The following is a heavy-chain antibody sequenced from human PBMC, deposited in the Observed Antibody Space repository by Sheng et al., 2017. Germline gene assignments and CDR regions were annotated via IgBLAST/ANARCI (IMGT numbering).Heavy chain of an antibody. CDR2: INHSGNT. CDR1: GGSFSGYY. J-gene: IGHJ4*02. V-gene: IGHV4-34*01. CDR3: ARVFDSSGYSGPIDY. Sequence: QVQLQQWGAGLLKPSETLSLTCAVYGGSFSGYYWSWIRQPPGKGLEWIGEINHSGNTNYNPSLKSRVTISVDTSKNQFSLKLSSVTAADTAVYYCARVFDSSGYSGPIDYWGQGTLVTVSS. D-gene: IGHD3-22*01.